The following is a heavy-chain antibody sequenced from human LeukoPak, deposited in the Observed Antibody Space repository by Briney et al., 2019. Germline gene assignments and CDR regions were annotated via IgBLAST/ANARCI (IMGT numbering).Heavy chain of an antibody. Sequence: SETLSLTCTVSGGSISSYFWSWIRQPPGKGLEWIGYIYYSGSTNYNPSLKSRVTISVDTSKNQFSLKLSSVTATDTAVYYCARHGGFYFDSWGQGTLVTVSS. V-gene: IGHV4-59*08. J-gene: IGHJ4*02. CDR3: ARHGGFYFDS. D-gene: IGHD3-16*01. CDR1: GGSISSYF. CDR2: IYYSGST.